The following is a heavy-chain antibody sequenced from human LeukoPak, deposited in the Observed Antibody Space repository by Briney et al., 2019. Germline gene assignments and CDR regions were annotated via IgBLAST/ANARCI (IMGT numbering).Heavy chain of an antibody. CDR2: ITWNSGYI. CDR3: SKDRGNSLHYFDY. D-gene: IGHD2/OR15-2a*01. Sequence: GGSLRHSCAGSGFTFDDYAMHGVRQTRGKGLEWVSGITWNSGYIVYADCVKCRFTISRDNAQNSLYLQMNSLRAEDTAFYYCSKDRGNSLHYFDYCGQGTLVTVSS. CDR1: GFTFDDYA. V-gene: IGHV3-9*01. J-gene: IGHJ4*02.